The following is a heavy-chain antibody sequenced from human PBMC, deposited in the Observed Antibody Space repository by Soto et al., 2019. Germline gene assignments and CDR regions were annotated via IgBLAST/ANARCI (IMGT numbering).Heavy chain of an antibody. D-gene: IGHD5-12*01. J-gene: IGHJ3*02. CDR2: INHSGST. CDR3: ARVEMATIGGAFDI. Sequence: SETLSLTCAVYGGSFSGYYWSWIRQPPGKGLEWIGEINHSGSTNYNPSLKSRVTISVDTSKNQFSLKLSSVTAADTAVYYCARVEMATIGGAFDIWGQGTMVTVSS. CDR1: GGSFSGYY. V-gene: IGHV4-34*01.